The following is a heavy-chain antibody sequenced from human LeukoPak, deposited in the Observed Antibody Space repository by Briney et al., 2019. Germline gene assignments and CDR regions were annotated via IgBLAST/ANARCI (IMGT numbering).Heavy chain of an antibody. J-gene: IGHJ4*02. Sequence: PGRSLRLSCAASGFTFSSYGMHWVRQAPGKGLEWVAVISYDGNNKYYADSVKVRFTISRVNPKNTLYLQMNSLRPEDTAVYYCAKDRETWIQSFYFDYWGQGTLVTVSS. V-gene: IGHV3-30*18. CDR2: ISYDGNNK. D-gene: IGHD5-18*01. CDR1: GFTFSSYG. CDR3: AKDRETWIQSFYFDY.